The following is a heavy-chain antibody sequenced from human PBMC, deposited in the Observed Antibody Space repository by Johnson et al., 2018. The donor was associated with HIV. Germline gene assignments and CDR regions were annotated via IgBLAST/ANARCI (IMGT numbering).Heavy chain of an antibody. CDR1: GFTFSSYG. V-gene: IGHV3-30*19. J-gene: IGHJ3*02. D-gene: IGHD5-18*01. CDR2: ISYDGSNK. Sequence: QVQLVESGGGVVQPGRSLRLSCAASGFTFSSYGMHWVRQAPGKGLEWVAIISYDGSNKYYADSVKGRFTISRDNSKSTLYLQMNSLRAEDTAVYYCARAYTYGAFDIWGQGKTVTISS. CDR3: ARAYTYGAFDI.